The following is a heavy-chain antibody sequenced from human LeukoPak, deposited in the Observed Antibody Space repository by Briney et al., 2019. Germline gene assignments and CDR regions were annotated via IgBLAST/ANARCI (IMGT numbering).Heavy chain of an antibody. Sequence: GGSLRLSCAASGSTFSSYAMSWVRQAPGKGLEWVSGISGSGGSTYYADSVKGRFTISRDNSKNTLYLQMNSLRAADTAVYYCVKSYYYNSGSWGIFDYWGQGTLVTVSS. CDR2: ISGSGGST. J-gene: IGHJ4*02. CDR3: VKSYYYNSGSWGIFDY. V-gene: IGHV3-23*01. CDR1: GSTFSSYA. D-gene: IGHD3-10*01.